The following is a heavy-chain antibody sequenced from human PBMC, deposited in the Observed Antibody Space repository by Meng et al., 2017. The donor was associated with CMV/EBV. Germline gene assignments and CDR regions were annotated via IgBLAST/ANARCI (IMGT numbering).Heavy chain of an antibody. D-gene: IGHD6-13*01. V-gene: IGHV3-15*01. CDR1: GGSISSSSYY. CDR2: IKSKTDGGTT. Sequence: LQLQESGPGLVKPSETLSLTCTVSGGSISSSSYYWGWVRQAPGKGLEWVGRIKSKTDGGTTDYAAPVKGRFTISRDDSKNTLYLQMNSLKTEDTAVYYCTGIAAGWGQGTLVTVSS. J-gene: IGHJ4*02. CDR3: TGIAAG.